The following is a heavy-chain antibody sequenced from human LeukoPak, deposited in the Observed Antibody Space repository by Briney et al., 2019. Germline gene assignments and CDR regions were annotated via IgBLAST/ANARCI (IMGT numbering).Heavy chain of an antibody. CDR3: ASGSGGSRAARKENWFDP. D-gene: IGHD2-15*01. CDR1: GGSISSSSYY. V-gene: IGHV4-39*01. J-gene: IGHJ5*02. Sequence: SETLSLTCTVSGGSISSSSYYWGWIRQPPGKGLERIGSTYYSGSTYYNPSLKSRVTISVDTSKNQFSLKLSSVTAADTAVYYCASGSGGSRAARKENWFDPWGQGTLVTVSS. CDR2: TYYSGST.